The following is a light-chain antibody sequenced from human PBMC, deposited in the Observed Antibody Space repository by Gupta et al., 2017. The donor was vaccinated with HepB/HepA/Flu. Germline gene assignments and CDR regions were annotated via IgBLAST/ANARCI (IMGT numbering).Light chain of an antibody. J-gene: IGKJ4*01. V-gene: IGKV3-20*01. CDR2: GAS. Sequence: IVLTQSPGALSLSPGERATLSCRASQSVSSNFLAWYQQKPGQAPRLLIYGASRRATGIPDRFIGSGSGXDFTLAXSRLEPEDFAVYYCQNYGLSRTFGXGTKVEIK. CDR1: QSVSSNF. CDR3: QNYGLSRT.